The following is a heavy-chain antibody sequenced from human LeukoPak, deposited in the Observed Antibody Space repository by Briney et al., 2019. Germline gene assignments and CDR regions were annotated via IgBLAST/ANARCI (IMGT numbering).Heavy chain of an antibody. J-gene: IGHJ3*02. CDR3: AREPYYYDSSGYYSDAFDI. Sequence: PSQTLSLTCAVSGGSISSGGYSWSWIRQPPGKGLKWIGYIYYSGSTYYNPSLKSRVTISVDTSKNQFSLKLSSVTAADTAVYYCAREPYYYDSSGYYSDAFDIWGQGTMVTVSS. D-gene: IGHD3-22*01. CDR2: IYYSGST. V-gene: IGHV4-30-4*07. CDR1: GGSISSGGYS.